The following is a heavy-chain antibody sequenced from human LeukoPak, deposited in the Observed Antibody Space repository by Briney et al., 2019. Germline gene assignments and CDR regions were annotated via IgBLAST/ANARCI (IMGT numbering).Heavy chain of an antibody. V-gene: IGHV3-53*01. CDR2: IYSDGRT. Sequence: PGGSLRLSCAASGFAVSGNYMSWVRQAPGKGLEWVSVIYSDGRTYYADSVKGRFTISRDISKNTLFLQMTSLRAEDTAVYYCAKDPWVRSYDSSGYVDYWGQGTLVTVSS. CDR1: GFAVSGNY. J-gene: IGHJ4*02. D-gene: IGHD3-22*01. CDR3: AKDPWVRSYDSSGYVDY.